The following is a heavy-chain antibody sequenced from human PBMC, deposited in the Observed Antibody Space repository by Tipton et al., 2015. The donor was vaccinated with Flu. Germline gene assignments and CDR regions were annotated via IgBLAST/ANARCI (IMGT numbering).Heavy chain of an antibody. CDR2: IHYSGST. CDR3: AREGVAAAVRGWAFDI. D-gene: IGHD6-13*01. Sequence: TLSLTCTVSGGSISSSSYYWGWIRQPPGKGLEWIGSIHYSGSTYYNPSLKSRVTISVDTSKNQFSLKLSSVTAADTAVYYCAREGVAAAVRGWAFDIWGQGTMVTVSS. J-gene: IGHJ3*02. CDR1: GGSISSSSYY. V-gene: IGHV4-39*07.